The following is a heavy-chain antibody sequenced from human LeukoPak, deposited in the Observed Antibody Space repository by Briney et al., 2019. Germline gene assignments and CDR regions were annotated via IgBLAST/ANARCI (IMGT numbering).Heavy chain of an antibody. J-gene: IGHJ4*02. Sequence: TGGSLRLSCAASGFTFSSYAMSWVRQAPGKGLEWVSDVSGSGDSTYYADSVKGRFTISRDNSKNTLYLQMNSLRAEDTAVYYCAKSAAAAGRTYFDYWGQGTLVTVSS. D-gene: IGHD6-13*01. CDR2: VSGSGDST. CDR3: AKSAAAAGRTYFDY. CDR1: GFTFSSYA. V-gene: IGHV3-23*01.